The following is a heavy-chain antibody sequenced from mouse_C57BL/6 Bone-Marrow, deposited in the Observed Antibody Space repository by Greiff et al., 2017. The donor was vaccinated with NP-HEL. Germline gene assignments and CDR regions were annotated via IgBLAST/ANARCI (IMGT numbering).Heavy chain of an antibody. V-gene: IGHV5-17*01. D-gene: IGHD1-1*01. J-gene: IGHJ4*01. CDR3: ARGSYCSSWCYYAMDY. CDR2: ISSGSSTI. CDR1: GFTFSDYG. Sequence: EVMLVESGGGLVKPGGSLKLSCAASGFTFSDYGMHWVRQAPEKGLEWVAYISSGSSTIYYADTVKGRFTISRDTAKNTLFLQMTSLRSEDTAMSYGARGSYCSSWCYYAMDYWGQGTSVTVSS.